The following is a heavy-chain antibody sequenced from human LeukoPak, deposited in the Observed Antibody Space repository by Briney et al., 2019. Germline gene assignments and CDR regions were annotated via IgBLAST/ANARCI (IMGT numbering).Heavy chain of an antibody. V-gene: IGHV4-59*01. D-gene: IGHD2-15*01. Sequence: PSETLSLTCTVSGGSISRNYWSWIRQPPGKGLEWIGYIYYTGSANYNPSLTIRVSISVYTSKNKFSLELSSVTAADTAVSYCARARAAGFGISGHGRKACASS. CDR2: IYYTGSA. CDR3: ARARAAGFGI. J-gene: IGHJ3*02. CDR1: GGSISRNY.